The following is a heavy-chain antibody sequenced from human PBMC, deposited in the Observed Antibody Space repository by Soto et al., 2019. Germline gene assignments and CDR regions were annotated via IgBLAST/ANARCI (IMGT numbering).Heavy chain of an antibody. D-gene: IGHD2-2*03. CDR1: GFTFSNYG. J-gene: IGHJ6*02. CDR3: ATDGDCVSSSDSFLPGF. CDR2: ISKSGATT. Sequence: EVQLVESGGDLVQPGGSLRLSCVGSGFTFSNYGMNWVRQGPGKGLEWLSSISKSGATTYYADSVRGRFTISRDNAKNSLSLQSDSLRDYDLAVYYCATDGDCVSSSDSFLPGFWGQGTTVTFSS. V-gene: IGHV3-48*02.